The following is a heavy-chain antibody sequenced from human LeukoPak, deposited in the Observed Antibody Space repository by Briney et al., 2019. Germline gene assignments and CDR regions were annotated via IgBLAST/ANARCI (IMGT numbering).Heavy chain of an antibody. CDR2: ISGSGGST. CDR3: AKDPFSSCSGGSCYAEDAFDI. CDR1: GFTFSSYA. D-gene: IGHD2-15*01. V-gene: IGHV3-23*01. J-gene: IGHJ3*02. Sequence: PGGSLRLSCAASGFTFSSYAMSWVRQAPGKGLEGVSAISGSGGSTYYADSVKGRFTISRDNSKNTLYLKTNSLRAEDTAVYYCAKDPFSSCSGGSCYAEDAFDIWGQGTMVTVSS.